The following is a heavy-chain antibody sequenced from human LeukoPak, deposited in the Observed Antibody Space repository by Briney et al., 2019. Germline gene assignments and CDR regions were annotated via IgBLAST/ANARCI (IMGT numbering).Heavy chain of an antibody. D-gene: IGHD3-22*01. V-gene: IGHV4-34*01. Sequence: SETLSLTCAVYGGSFSGYYWSWIRQPPGKGLEWIGEINHSGSTNYNPSLKSRVTISVDTSKNQFSLKLSSVTAADTAVYYCARGLPGNPYYYVSSGYGDAFDIWGQGTMVTVSS. CDR3: ARGLPGNPYYYVSSGYGDAFDI. CDR1: GGSFSGYY. CDR2: INHSGST. J-gene: IGHJ3*02.